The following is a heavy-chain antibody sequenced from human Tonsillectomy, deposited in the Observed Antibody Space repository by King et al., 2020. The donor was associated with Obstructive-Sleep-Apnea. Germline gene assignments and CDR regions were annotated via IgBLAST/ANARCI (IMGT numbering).Heavy chain of an antibody. CDR2: IGYDGNKK. CDR3: AKDGTTVVESPYFDY. J-gene: IGHJ4*02. CDR1: GFSCSTYG. D-gene: IGHD4-23*01. Sequence: VQLVESGGGVVQPGGSLILSCAASGFSCSTYGMHWVRQAPGKGLEWVAFIGYDGNKKYYADSVKGRFTISRDNSKNMLYLQMNSPRVEDTAVYYCAKDGTTVVESPYFDYWGQGTLVTVSS. V-gene: IGHV3-30*02.